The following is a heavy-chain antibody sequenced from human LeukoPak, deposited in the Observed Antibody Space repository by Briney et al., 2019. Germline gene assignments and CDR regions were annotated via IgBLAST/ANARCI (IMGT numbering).Heavy chain of an antibody. CDR3: ARVRYCGGDCYSVFDY. D-gene: IGHD2-21*02. Sequence: SETLSLTCTVSGGSISSYYWSWIRQPPGKGLEGIGYIYYSGSTNYNPSLKSRVTISVDTSKNQVSLKLSSVTAADTAVYYCARVRYCGGDCYSVFDYWGQGTLVTVSS. CDR2: IYYSGST. CDR1: GGSISSYY. V-gene: IGHV4-59*12. J-gene: IGHJ4*02.